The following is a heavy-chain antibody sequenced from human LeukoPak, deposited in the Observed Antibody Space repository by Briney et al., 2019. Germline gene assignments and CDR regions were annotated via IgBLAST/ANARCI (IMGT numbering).Heavy chain of an antibody. CDR3: ARHSGAAPYDFWSGYPNYYMDV. CDR2: IYHSGST. J-gene: IGHJ6*03. Sequence: SQTLSLTCTVSGGSISSGGYYWSWIRQPPGKGLEWIGYIYHSGSTYYNPSLKSRVTISVDTSKNQFSLKLSSVTAADTAVYYCARHSGAAPYDFWSGYPNYYMDVWGKGTTVTVSS. CDR1: GGSISSGGYY. D-gene: IGHD3-3*01. V-gene: IGHV4-30-2*01.